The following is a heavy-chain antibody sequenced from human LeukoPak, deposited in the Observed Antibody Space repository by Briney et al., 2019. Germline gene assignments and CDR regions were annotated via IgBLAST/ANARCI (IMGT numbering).Heavy chain of an antibody. CDR1: GFTFRDYW. Sequence: GGALRLSCAASGFTFRDYWMSWVRQAPGKGLEWVANIKDGGDVEYYVDSVKGRFIISRDNAKNSLYLQLNSLRVDDTAVYYCRSGGAAPGAFDNWGQGTLVTVSP. CDR2: IKDGGDVE. CDR3: RSGGAAPGAFDN. V-gene: IGHV3-7*01. J-gene: IGHJ4*02. D-gene: IGHD4/OR15-4a*01.